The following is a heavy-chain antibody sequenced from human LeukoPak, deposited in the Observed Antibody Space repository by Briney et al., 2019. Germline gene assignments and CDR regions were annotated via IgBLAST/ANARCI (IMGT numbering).Heavy chain of an antibody. V-gene: IGHV4-38-2*02. CDR2: IYHSGST. D-gene: IGHD3-9*01. CDR1: GYSISSGYY. Sequence: SKTLSLTCTVSGYSISSGYYWGWIRQPPGKGLEWIGSIYHSGSTYYNPSLKSRVTISVDTSKNQFSLKLSSVTAADTAVYYCARGANARYFDWLPEYYYYYMDVWGKGTTVTISS. J-gene: IGHJ6*03. CDR3: ARGANARYFDWLPEYYYYYMDV.